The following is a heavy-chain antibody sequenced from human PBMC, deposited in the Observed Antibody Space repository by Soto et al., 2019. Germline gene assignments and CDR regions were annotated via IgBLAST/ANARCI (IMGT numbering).Heavy chain of an antibody. D-gene: IGHD4-17*01. CDR3: ASVMTTVTTLYYYYYGMDV. CDR1: GFTFSSYS. CDR2: ISSSSSYI. J-gene: IGHJ6*02. V-gene: IGHV3-21*01. Sequence: GVSLRLSCAASGFTFSSYSMNWVRPAPGKGLEWVSSISSSSSYIYYADSVKGRFTISRDNAKNSLYLQMNSLRAEDTAVYYCASVMTTVTTLYYYYYGMDVWGQGTTVTVSS.